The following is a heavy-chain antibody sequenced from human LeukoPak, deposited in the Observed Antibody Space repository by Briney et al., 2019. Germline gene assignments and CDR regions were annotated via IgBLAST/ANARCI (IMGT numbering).Heavy chain of an antibody. D-gene: IGHD2-8*01. Sequence: ASVKVSCKASGYTFTSYAMNWVRQAPGQGLEWRGWINTNTGNPTYAQGFTGRFVFSLDTSVSTAYLQISSLKAEDTAVYYCARIWCTNGVCYTGLFGYWGQGTLVTVSS. CDR2: INTNTGNP. J-gene: IGHJ4*02. CDR3: ARIWCTNGVCYTGLFGY. CDR1: GYTFTSYA. V-gene: IGHV7-4-1*02.